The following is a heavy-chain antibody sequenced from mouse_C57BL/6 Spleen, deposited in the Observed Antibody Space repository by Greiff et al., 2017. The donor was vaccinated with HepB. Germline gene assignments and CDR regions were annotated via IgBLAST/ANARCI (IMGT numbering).Heavy chain of an antibody. Sequence: VQRVESGPGLVAPSQSLSITCTVSGFSLTSYGVHWVRQPPGKGLEWLVVIWSDGSTTYNSALKSRLSISKDNSKSQVFLKMNSLQTDDTAMYYCARHRSSYLDLDAMDYWGQGTSVTVSS. CDR2: IWSDGST. V-gene: IGHV2-6-1*01. J-gene: IGHJ4*01. D-gene: IGHD1-1*01. CDR3: ARHRSSYLDLDAMDY. CDR1: GFSLTSYG.